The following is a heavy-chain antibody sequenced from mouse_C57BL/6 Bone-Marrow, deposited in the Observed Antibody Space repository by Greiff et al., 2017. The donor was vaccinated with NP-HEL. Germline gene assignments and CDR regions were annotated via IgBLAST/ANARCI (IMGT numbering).Heavy chain of an antibody. D-gene: IGHD2-4*01. J-gene: IGHJ1*03. CDR3: ARAIYYDYDGPYFDV. CDR2: ISYDGSN. Sequence: ESGPGLVKPSQSLSLTCSVTGYSITSGYYWNWIRQFPGNKLEWMGYISYDGSNNYNPSLKNRISITRDTSKNQFFLKLNSVTTEDTATYYCARAIYYDYDGPYFDVWGTGTTVTVSS. V-gene: IGHV3-6*01. CDR1: GYSITSGYY.